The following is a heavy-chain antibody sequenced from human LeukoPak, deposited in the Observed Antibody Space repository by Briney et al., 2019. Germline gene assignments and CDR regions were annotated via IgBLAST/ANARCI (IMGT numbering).Heavy chain of an antibody. CDR1: GFTFSSYG. D-gene: IGHD4-17*01. CDR3: ARDKGTTVTIDY. J-gene: IGHJ4*02. V-gene: IGHV3-33*01. Sequence: GGSLRLSCAASGFTFSSYGMHWVRQAPGKGLEWVAVIWYDGSNKYYADSVKGRFTTSRDNSKNTLYLQMNSLRAEDTAVYYCARDKGTTVTIDYWGQGTLVTVSS. CDR2: IWYDGSNK.